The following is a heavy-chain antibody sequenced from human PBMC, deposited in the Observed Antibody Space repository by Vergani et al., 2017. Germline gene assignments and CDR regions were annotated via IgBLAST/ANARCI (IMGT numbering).Heavy chain of an antibody. Sequence: EVQLVQSGAEVKKPGESVKIFCKGSGYSFTNYWIGWVRQMPGKGLEWMGIIYPGDSDTIYSPFFQGQVTISVDKSISTAFLQWSSLKASDTAMYYCAGRVHFDFEDYWGQGTLVTVSS. V-gene: IGHV5-51*01. J-gene: IGHJ4*02. CDR2: IYPGDSDT. D-gene: IGHD3-9*01. CDR3: AGRVHFDFEDY. CDR1: GYSFTNYW.